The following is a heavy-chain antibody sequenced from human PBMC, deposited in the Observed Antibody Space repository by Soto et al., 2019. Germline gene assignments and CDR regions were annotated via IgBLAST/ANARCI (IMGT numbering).Heavy chain of an antibody. D-gene: IGHD3-22*01. Sequence: EVQLVESGGGLVQPGGSLRLSCAASGFTFSSYWMSWVRQAPGKGLEWVANIKQDGSEKYYVDSVKGRFTISRDNAKNSLYLQMNCLRAEDTAVYYCARDRRPYYYDSSGLYYFDYWGQGTLVTVSS. CDR3: ARDRRPYYYDSSGLYYFDY. V-gene: IGHV3-7*03. CDR2: IKQDGSEK. J-gene: IGHJ4*02. CDR1: GFTFSSYW.